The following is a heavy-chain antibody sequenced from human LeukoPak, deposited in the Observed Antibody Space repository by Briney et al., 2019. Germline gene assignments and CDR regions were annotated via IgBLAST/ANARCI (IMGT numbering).Heavy chain of an antibody. CDR1: GGPISSSSYF. V-gene: IGHV4-39*07. J-gene: IGHJ5*02. D-gene: IGHD3-10*01. CDR3: ARDTESGSRSPLGGFDP. Sequence: PSETLSLTCTVCGGPISSSSYFWGRIRQPPARGLEWIGSIYHSGSTNYNPSLKSRVTISVDKSKNQLSLKLSSVTAADTAVYYCARDTESGSRSPLGGFDPWGQGTLVTVSS. CDR2: IYHSGST.